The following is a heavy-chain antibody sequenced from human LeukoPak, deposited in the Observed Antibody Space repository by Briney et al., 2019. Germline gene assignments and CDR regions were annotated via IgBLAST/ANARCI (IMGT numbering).Heavy chain of an antibody. Sequence: SETLSLTCSVSGGSVSNYYWSWIRQPPGKGLEWIGYVYYTGSTNYNPPLKSRVTISVDTSKNQFSLKLSSVTAADTAVYYCARGDYYGSNWFDPWGQGTLVTVSS. CDR3: ARGDYYGSNWFDP. V-gene: IGHV4-59*08. J-gene: IGHJ5*02. CDR1: GGSVSNYY. D-gene: IGHD3-10*01. CDR2: VYYTGST.